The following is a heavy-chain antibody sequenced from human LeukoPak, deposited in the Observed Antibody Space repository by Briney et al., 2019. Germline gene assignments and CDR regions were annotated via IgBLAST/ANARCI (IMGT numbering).Heavy chain of an antibody. D-gene: IGHD3-22*01. Sequence: ASVKVSCKASGYTLTSYDINWVRQATGQGLEWMGWMNPNSGHTGYAQKFQGRVAMTRNTSITTAYMELSSLRSEDTAVYYCARHRPSSGKGLDYWGQGTLVTVSS. V-gene: IGHV1-8*01. CDR3: ARHRPSSGKGLDY. J-gene: IGHJ4*02. CDR1: GYTLTSYD. CDR2: MNPNSGHT.